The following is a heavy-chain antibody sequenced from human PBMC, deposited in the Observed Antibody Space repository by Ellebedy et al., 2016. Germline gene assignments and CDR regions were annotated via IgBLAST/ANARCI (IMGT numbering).Heavy chain of an antibody. Sequence: GGSLRLSXAASGFTFSSYGMHWVRQAPGKGLEWVAVISYDGSNKYYADSVKGRFTISRDNSKNTLYLQMNSLRAEDTAVYYCAKEWGDYYDSSGYLPGDYWGQGTLVTVSS. CDR1: GFTFSSYG. CDR2: ISYDGSNK. J-gene: IGHJ4*02. V-gene: IGHV3-30*18. D-gene: IGHD3-22*01. CDR3: AKEWGDYYDSSGYLPGDY.